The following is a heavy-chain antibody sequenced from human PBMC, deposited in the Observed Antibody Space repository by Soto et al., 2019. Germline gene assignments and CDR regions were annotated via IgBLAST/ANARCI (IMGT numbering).Heavy chain of an antibody. CDR2: ISANNGDT. CDR3: ARMVRGSNIDYYYYMDV. Sequence: QVQLVQSGAEVKKPGASVKVSCKASGYTFTSHGISWVRQAPGQGLEWMRWISANNGDTNYAQKFQGRVTVTTDTSTSTGYMELRSLRSEDTAVYYCARMVRGSNIDYYYYMDVWGIGTTVTVSS. J-gene: IGHJ6*03. V-gene: IGHV1-18*01. CDR1: GYTFTSHG. D-gene: IGHD3-10*01.